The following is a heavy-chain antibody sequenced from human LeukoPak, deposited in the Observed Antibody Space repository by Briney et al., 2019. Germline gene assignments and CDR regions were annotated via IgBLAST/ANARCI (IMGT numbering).Heavy chain of an antibody. D-gene: IGHD2-2*01. V-gene: IGHV1-69*13. CDR3: ARVAQMPRLFDY. Sequence: SVKVSCKASGGTFSSYATSLVRQAPGQGLEWMGGIIPIFGTANYAQKFQGRVTITADESTSTAYMELSSLRSEDTAVYYCARVAQMPRLFDYWGQGTPGTVSS. CDR1: GGTFSSYA. CDR2: IIPIFGTA. J-gene: IGHJ4*02.